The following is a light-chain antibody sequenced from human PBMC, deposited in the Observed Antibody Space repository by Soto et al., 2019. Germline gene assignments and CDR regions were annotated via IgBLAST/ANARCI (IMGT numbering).Light chain of an antibody. J-gene: IGKJ3*01. CDR2: AAS. CDR3: QKYNSALPLT. CDR1: QGISNY. V-gene: IGKV1-27*01. Sequence: DIQMTQSPSSLSASVGDRVTITCRASQGISNYLAWYQQKPGKVPKLLIYAASTLQSGVPSRFSGSGSGTVFTLTISSLQPEDVATYYCQKYNSALPLTSGPGTKVDIK.